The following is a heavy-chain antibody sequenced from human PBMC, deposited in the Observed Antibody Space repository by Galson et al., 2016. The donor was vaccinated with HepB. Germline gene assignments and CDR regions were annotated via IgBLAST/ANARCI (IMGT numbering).Heavy chain of an antibody. CDR2: INPNSGDT. V-gene: IGHV1-2*04. Sequence: SVKVSCKASGYTFSDYHIHWVRQAPGQRLEWMGWINPNSGDTNYAPNLQDWVTLTRATSLSTAYLDVRGLKPNDTAVYYCARAAAAGTWDYYYGMDVWGQGTTVTVSS. J-gene: IGHJ6*02. CDR1: GYTFSDYH. CDR3: ARAAAAGTWDYYYGMDV. D-gene: IGHD6-13*01.